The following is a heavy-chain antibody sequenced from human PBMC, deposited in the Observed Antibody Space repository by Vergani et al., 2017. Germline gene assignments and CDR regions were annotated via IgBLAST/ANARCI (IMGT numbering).Heavy chain of an antibody. CDR1: GFTFSTYA. J-gene: IGHJ3*02. V-gene: IGHV3-23*01. D-gene: IGHD1-26*01. Sequence: EVQLLDSGGGLVQPGGSLRLSCAASGFTFSTYAMRWVRQAPGKGLEWVSAISDSGSRSYFADSAMGRFTISRDNSENTLFLQMNSLRVEDTAVYYCVKASGSTGSGAFDIWGQGTMVTVSS. CDR3: VKASGSTGSGAFDI. CDR2: ISDSGSRS.